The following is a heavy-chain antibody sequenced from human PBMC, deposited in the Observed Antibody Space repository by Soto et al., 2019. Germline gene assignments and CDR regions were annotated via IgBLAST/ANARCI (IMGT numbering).Heavy chain of an antibody. Sequence: ASFNVSCKTSVYTFTTYAMHWVRQAPGQRLEWMGWINAGGGDTKYSQRFQGRVTISRDTSASTVYMELSKLRSDDTAVYYCARGGSYWDRRHYFDSWGQGTLVTVSS. CDR2: INAGGGDT. J-gene: IGHJ4*02. CDR1: VYTFTTYA. D-gene: IGHD2-8*02. V-gene: IGHV1-3*01. CDR3: ARGGSYWDRRHYFDS.